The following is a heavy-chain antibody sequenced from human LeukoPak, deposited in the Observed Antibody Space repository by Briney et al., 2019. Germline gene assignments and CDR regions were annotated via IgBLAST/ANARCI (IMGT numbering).Heavy chain of an antibody. D-gene: IGHD4/OR15-4a*01. CDR2: IYYSGST. Sequence: SETLSLTRTVSGGSISSSSYYWGWIRQPPGKGLEWIGSIYYSGSTYYNPSLKSRVTISVDTSKNQFSLKLSSVTAADTAVYYCARHGAGFDPWGQGTLVTVSS. CDR1: GGSISSSSYY. CDR3: ARHGAGFDP. J-gene: IGHJ5*02. V-gene: IGHV4-39*01.